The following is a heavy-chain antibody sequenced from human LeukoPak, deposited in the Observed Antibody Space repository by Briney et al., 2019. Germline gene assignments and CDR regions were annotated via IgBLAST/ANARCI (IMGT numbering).Heavy chain of an antibody. V-gene: IGHV1-69*06. CDR1: GGTFSSCA. D-gene: IGHD3-22*01. J-gene: IGHJ4*02. Sequence: GASVKVSCKASGGTFSSCAISWVRQAPGQGLEWMGGIIPIFGTANYAQKFQGRVTITADKSTSTAYMELSSLRSEDTAVYYCARHYDSSGYFLHWGQGTLVTVSS. CDR3: ARHYDSSGYFLH. CDR2: IIPIFGTA.